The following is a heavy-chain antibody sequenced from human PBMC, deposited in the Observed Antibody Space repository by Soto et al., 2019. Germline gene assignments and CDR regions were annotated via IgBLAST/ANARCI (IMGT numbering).Heavy chain of an antibody. CDR3: ASPSYSSGWAFDY. J-gene: IGHJ4*02. V-gene: IGHV1-2*02. CDR2: INPNSGGT. Sequence: ASVKVSCKASGYTFTGYYMHWVRQAPGQGLEWMGWINPNSGGTDYAQKFQGRVTMTRDTSISTAYMELSRLRSDDTAVYYCASPSYSSGWAFDYWGQGTLVTVSS. CDR1: GYTFTGYY. D-gene: IGHD6-19*01.